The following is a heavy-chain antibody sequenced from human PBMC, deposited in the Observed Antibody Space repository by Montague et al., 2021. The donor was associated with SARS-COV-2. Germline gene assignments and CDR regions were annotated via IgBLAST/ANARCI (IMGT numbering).Heavy chain of an antibody. CDR3: ARDQGYNWNYYYYYGMDV. CDR2: IYYSGRT. CDR1: GGSISSRSNY. J-gene: IGHJ6*02. V-gene: IGHV4-39*07. D-gene: IGHD1-20*01. Sequence: SETLSLTCTVYGGSISSRSNYWGWIRKSPGKGLEWTGSIYYSGRTYYNPSLKSRVTISVDTSKNQFSLKLSSVTAADTAVYYCARDQGYNWNYYYYYGMDVWGQGTTVTVSS.